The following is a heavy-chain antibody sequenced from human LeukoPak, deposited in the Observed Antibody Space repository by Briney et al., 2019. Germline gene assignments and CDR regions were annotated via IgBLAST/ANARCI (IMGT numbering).Heavy chain of an antibody. Sequence: GRSLRLSCAASGFTFSSYGMHRVRQAPGKGLEWVAVISYDGSNKYYADSVKGRFTISRDNSKNTLYLQMNSLRAEDTAVYYCAKDRWRAGYFDYWGQGTLVTVSS. J-gene: IGHJ4*02. CDR2: ISYDGSNK. V-gene: IGHV3-30*18. CDR1: GFTFSSYG. CDR3: AKDRWRAGYFDY. D-gene: IGHD6-13*01.